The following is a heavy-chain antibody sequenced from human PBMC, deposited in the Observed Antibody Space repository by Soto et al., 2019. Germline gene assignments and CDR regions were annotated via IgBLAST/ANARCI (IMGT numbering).Heavy chain of an antibody. CDR2: VHSDGTTT. J-gene: IGHJ3*01. D-gene: IGHD2-15*01. Sequence: EVQLVESGGGLVQPGESLRLSCAASGFTFDYYWMHLVRQAPGKGLVCVSRVHSDGTTTTYAGSVKGRFTISRDNARNRVSLQMSSLRAEDTAIYYCARGDRGGFDLWGHGTVVTVSS. CDR1: GFTFDYYW. CDR3: ARGDRGGFDL. V-gene: IGHV3-74*01.